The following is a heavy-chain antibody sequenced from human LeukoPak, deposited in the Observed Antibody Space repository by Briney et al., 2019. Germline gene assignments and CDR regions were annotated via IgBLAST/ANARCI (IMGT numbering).Heavy chain of an antibody. J-gene: IGHJ4*02. CDR2: IRYDGSNK. CDR1: GFTFSSYG. D-gene: IGHD3-10*01. Sequence: GGSLRLSCAASGFTFSSYGMHWVRQAPGKGLEWVAFIRYDGSNKYYADSVKGRFTISRDNAKNTLYLQMNSLRAEDTAVYYCARGSWYYYGSGSYSDYWGQGTLVTVSS. CDR3: ARGSWYYYGSGSYSDY. V-gene: IGHV3-30*02.